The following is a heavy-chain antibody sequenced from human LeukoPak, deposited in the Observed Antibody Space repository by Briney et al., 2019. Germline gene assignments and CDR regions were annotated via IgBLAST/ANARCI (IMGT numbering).Heavy chain of an antibody. CDR2: IYYSGST. CDR3: AREKRSPNWFDP. CDR1: GGSVSSGRYY. J-gene: IGHJ5*02. Sequence: PSETLSLTCTVSGGSVSSGRYYWSWIRQPPGKGLEWIGDIYYSGSTNYNPSLKSRVTISVDTSKNQFSLKLSSVTAADTAVYYCAREKRSPNWFDPWGQGTLVTVSS. V-gene: IGHV4-61*01.